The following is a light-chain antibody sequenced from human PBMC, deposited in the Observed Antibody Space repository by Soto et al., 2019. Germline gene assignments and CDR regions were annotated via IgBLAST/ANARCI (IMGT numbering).Light chain of an antibody. J-gene: IGKJ4*01. CDR2: SAS. Sequence: EIVLTQSPGTLSLSPGERATLSCRATQTISRSYLAWYQQKPGQAPRVLIYSASSRATGIPDRFSGSGSGTDFTLTISRLEPEDFAVYYCQQYASSPPTFGGGTKVDIK. CDR1: QTISRSY. V-gene: IGKV3-20*01. CDR3: QQYASSPPT.